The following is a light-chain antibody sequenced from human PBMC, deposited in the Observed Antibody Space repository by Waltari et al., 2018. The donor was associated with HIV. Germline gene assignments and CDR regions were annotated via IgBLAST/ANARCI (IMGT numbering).Light chain of an antibody. CDR2: AAS. Sequence: DIQMTQSPSYLSASVGARFTITCRASQSLSPYFTWYQHKPGKAPKLLVYAASSLHSGVPSRFSGSGSGTEFTLTISSLQPEYFATYYCQQNYSTYTFGQGTKLEI. J-gene: IGKJ2*01. CDR1: QSLSPY. V-gene: IGKV1-39*01. CDR3: QQNYSTYT.